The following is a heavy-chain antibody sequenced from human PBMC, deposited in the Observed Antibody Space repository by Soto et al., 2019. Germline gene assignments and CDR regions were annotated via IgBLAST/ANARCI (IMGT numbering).Heavy chain of an antibody. CDR1: GFTLSESY. Sequence: PGGAPRISFAASGFTLSESYKNCIRQAPGKGLEWISYISRCGNTRYYADSVKGRFIISRDNAKNSLYLEMNSLRDEDTAIYYCATGAGYFEYWGQGILVTVSS. D-gene: IGHD1-1*01. CDR2: ISRCGNTR. CDR3: ATGAGYFEY. V-gene: IGHV3-11*01. J-gene: IGHJ4*02.